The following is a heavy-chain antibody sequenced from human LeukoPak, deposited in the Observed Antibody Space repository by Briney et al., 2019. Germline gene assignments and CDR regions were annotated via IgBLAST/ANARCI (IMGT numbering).Heavy chain of an antibody. J-gene: IGHJ6*02. CDR1: GFTFSSYA. D-gene: IGHD6-13*01. CDR2: ISGSGGST. CDR3: AKSYSSSWMPPLYYYYGMDV. V-gene: IGHV3-23*01. Sequence: GGSLRLSCAASGFTFSSYAMSWVRQAPGKGLEWVSAISGSGGSTYYADSVKGRFTISRDNSKNTLYLQMNSLRAEDTAVYYCAKSYSSSWMPPLYYYYGMDVWGQGTTVTVPS.